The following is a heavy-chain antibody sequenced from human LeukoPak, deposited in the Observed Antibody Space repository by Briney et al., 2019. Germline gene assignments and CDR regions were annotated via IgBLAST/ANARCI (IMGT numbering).Heavy chain of an antibody. J-gene: IGHJ4*02. Sequence: SETLSLTCTLSGGSINTYYGTWIRQPPGKGLEWIGHIHYSGIPNYNPSLNSRVTISIDTSKNQFSLKLSSVTAADTALYYCARGVVPATGHLPLLEYWGQGTLVTVSS. CDR2: IHYSGIP. V-gene: IGHV4-59*01. D-gene: IGHD2-2*01. CDR1: GGSINTYY. CDR3: ARGVVPATGHLPLLEY.